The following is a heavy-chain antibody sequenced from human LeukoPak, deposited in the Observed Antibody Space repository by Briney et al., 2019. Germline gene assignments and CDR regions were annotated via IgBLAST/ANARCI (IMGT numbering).Heavy chain of an antibody. D-gene: IGHD3-22*01. Sequence: SETQSLTCTVSGCSIRSSCWRWIRHPAGKGLKWIGRISTSGSTNYNPSLKSRVTMSVDTSKNQFSLKLSSVTAADTAVYYCARDENFYDSSGILDIWGQGTMVTVSS. J-gene: IGHJ3*02. CDR3: ARDENFYDSSGILDI. CDR2: ISTSGST. V-gene: IGHV4-4*07. CDR1: GCSIRSSC.